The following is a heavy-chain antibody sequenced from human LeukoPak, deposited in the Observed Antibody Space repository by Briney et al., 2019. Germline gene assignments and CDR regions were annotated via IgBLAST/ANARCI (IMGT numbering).Heavy chain of an antibody. Sequence: GGSLRLSCAASGFTFSSYAVNWVRQAPRKGLEWVSGISNSGGSTYYADSVKGRFTISRGNSKNTLYLQMNSLRAEDTAVYYCAKETSSSFDYWGQGTLVTVSS. CDR3: AKETSSSFDY. V-gene: IGHV3-23*01. CDR1: GFTFSSYA. J-gene: IGHJ4*02. D-gene: IGHD6-6*01. CDR2: ISNSGGST.